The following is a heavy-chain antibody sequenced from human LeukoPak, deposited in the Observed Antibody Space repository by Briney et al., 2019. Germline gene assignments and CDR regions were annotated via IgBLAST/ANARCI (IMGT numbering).Heavy chain of an antibody. CDR2: MNPKSGNT. CDR3: ARGLGYYYGMDV. D-gene: IGHD1-26*01. J-gene: IGHJ6*02. Sequence: ASVKVSCKASGYTFTRYDINWVRQATGQGLEWMGWMNPKSGNTGHAQKFQGRVTITRDTSISTVYMELSSLRSEDTAVYYCARGLGYYYGMDVWGQGTTVTVSS. V-gene: IGHV1-8*03. CDR1: GYTFTRYD.